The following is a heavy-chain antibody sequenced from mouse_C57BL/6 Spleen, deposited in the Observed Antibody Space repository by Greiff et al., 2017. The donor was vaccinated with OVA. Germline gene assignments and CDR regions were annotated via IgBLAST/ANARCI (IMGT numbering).Heavy chain of an antibody. Sequence: QVQLQQPGAELVKPGASVKLSCKASGYTFTSYWMHWVKQRPGQGLEWIGMIHPNSGSTNYNEKFKSKATLTVNKSSSTAYMELRSLTSEDSAVYYCAREGGQGFAYWGQGTLVTVSA. CDR1: GYTFTSYW. D-gene: IGHD3-3*01. CDR3: AREGGQGFAY. V-gene: IGHV1-64*01. CDR2: IHPNSGST. J-gene: IGHJ3*01.